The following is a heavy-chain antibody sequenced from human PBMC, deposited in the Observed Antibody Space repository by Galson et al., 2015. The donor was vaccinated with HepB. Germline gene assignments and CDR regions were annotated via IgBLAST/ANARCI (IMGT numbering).Heavy chain of an antibody. CDR2: IAYDGSSE. Sequence: SLRLSCAASGFTFSSYTMHWVRPPPGKGLEWVAVIAYDGSSEKYVDSVKGRFTISRDNSRNTLSLEMMSLSAEDTAVYYCARGSVFRGVMMPHDYWGQGTLVTVSS. D-gene: IGHD3-10*01. CDR3: ARGSVFRGVMMPHDY. V-gene: IGHV3-30*04. J-gene: IGHJ4*02. CDR1: GFTFSSYT.